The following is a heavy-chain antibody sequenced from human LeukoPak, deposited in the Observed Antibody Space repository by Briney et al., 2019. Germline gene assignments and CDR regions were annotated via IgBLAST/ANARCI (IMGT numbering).Heavy chain of an antibody. Sequence: RASVKVSCKASGYTFTSYAMHWVRQAPGQRLEWMGWINAGNGNTKYSQKFQGRVTITRDTSASTAYMELSSLRSEDTAVYYCARVYCGGDCYSSSFDYWGQGTLVTVSS. CDR3: ARVYCGGDCYSSSFDY. D-gene: IGHD2-21*02. J-gene: IGHJ4*02. V-gene: IGHV1-3*01. CDR2: INAGNGNT. CDR1: GYTFTSYA.